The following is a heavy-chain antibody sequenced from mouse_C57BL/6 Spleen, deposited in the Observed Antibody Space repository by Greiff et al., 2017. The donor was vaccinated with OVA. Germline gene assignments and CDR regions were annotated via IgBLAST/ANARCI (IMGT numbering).Heavy chain of an antibody. V-gene: IGHV5-17*01. CDR1: GFTFSDYG. CDR2: ISSGSSTI. D-gene: IGHD1-1*01. J-gene: IGHJ2*01. Sequence: VQLVESGGGLVKPGGSLKLSCAASGFTFSDYGMHWVRQAPEKGLEWVAYISSGSSTIYYADTVKGRFTISRDNAKNTLFLQMTSLRSEDTAMYYCARPLDYGSSYFDYWGQGTTLTVSS. CDR3: ARPLDYGSSYFDY.